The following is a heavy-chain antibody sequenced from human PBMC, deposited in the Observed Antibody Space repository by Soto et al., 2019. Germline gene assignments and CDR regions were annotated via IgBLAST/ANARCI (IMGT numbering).Heavy chain of an antibody. D-gene: IGHD2-2*01. J-gene: IGHJ4*02. CDR1: GGSMSSHY. CDR3: ARADPAASVGY. Sequence: SETLSLTCTASGGSMSSHYWTWLRQSPGKGLEWIGYISYSGSTYYNPSLKSRVSISADTSKNQFSLRMNSMIAADTAVYYCARADPAASVGYWGQGTLVTVSS. V-gene: IGHV4-59*11. CDR2: ISYSGST.